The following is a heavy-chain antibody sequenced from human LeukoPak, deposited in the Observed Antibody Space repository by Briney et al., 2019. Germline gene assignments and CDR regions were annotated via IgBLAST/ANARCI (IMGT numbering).Heavy chain of an antibody. Sequence: ASMKVSCKASGYTFTSYDINWVRQAPGQGLEWMGWMNPNSGNTGYAQKFQGRVTITRNTSISTAYMELSSLRSEDTAVYYCARVYGGYSGYDSIGDWGQGTLVTVSS. V-gene: IGHV1-8*03. J-gene: IGHJ4*02. CDR1: GYTFTSYD. CDR2: MNPNSGNT. D-gene: IGHD5-12*01. CDR3: ARVYGGYSGYDSIGD.